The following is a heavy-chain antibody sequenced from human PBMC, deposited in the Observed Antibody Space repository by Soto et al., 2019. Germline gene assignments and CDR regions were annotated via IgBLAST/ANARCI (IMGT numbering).Heavy chain of an antibody. J-gene: IGHJ4*02. CDR2: INHSGST. Sequence: QVQLQQWGAGLLKPSETLSLTCAVYGGSFSGYYWSWIRQPPGKGLEWIGEINHSGSTNYNPSLKRRRTISVDTSNNQFSLKLSSVTAAYTAVYYCPRLAIAVAGRPFDYWGQGTLVTVSS. CDR3: PRLAIAVAGRPFDY. D-gene: IGHD6-19*01. V-gene: IGHV4-34*01. CDR1: GGSFSGYY.